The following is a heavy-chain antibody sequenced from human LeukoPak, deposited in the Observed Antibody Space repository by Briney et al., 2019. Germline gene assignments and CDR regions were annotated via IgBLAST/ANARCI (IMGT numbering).Heavy chain of an antibody. CDR3: ARESRRLYYYGSGCYYIFLGTNFDY. D-gene: IGHD3-10*01. J-gene: IGHJ4*02. V-gene: IGHV1-24*01. Sequence: GASVKVSCKVSGYTLTELSMHWVRQAPGKGLEWMGGFDPEDGETIYAQKFQGRVTMTEDTSTDTAYMELSSLRAEDTAVYYCARESRRLYYYGSGCYYIFLGTNFDYWGQGTLVTVSS. CDR1: GYTLTELS. CDR2: FDPEDGET.